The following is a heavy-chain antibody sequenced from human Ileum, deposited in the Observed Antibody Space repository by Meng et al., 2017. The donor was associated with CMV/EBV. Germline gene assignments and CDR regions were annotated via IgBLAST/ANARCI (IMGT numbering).Heavy chain of an antibody. V-gene: IGHV3-23*01. Sequence: EVRLCGCGRGLVPPGGSLRLSCAASGFTFSRYDMTWVRQAPGKGLEDISGISGSGGNTYYADSMKGRFIISRDNSKNTLYLQLNSLRAEDTAVYYCAKRGGFYFDYWGQGTLVTVSS. CDR2: ISGSGGNT. J-gene: IGHJ4*02. CDR3: AKRGGFYFDY. CDR1: GFTFSRYD. D-gene: IGHD3-10*01.